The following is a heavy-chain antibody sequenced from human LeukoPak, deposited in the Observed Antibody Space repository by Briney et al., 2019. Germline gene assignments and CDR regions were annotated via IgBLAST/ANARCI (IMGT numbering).Heavy chain of an antibody. D-gene: IGHD5-12*01. J-gene: IGHJ4*02. V-gene: IGHV4-39*07. CDR2: IYYSGST. Sequence: SETLSLTCTVSGGSIGSSSYYWGWIRQPPGKGLEWIGSIYYSGSTYYNPSLKSRVTISVDTSKNQFSLELTSVTAADTAVYYCAREYSAFDYWGQGILVIVSS. CDR3: AREYSAFDY. CDR1: GGSIGSSSYY.